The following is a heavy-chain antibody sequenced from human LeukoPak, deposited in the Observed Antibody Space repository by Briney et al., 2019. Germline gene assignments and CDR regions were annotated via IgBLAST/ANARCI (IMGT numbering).Heavy chain of an antibody. CDR2: ISGSGHRT. V-gene: IGHV3-23*01. J-gene: IGHJ5*02. CDR3: ANPPTVTTIRFDP. CDR1: GFTFSSYG. Sequence: PGGSLRLSCAASGFTFSSYGVSWVRQAPGKGLGWVSGISGSGHRTYYADSVKGRFTISRDNSKNTLYLQMNSLRAEDTAVYYCANPPTVTTIRFDPWGQGTLVTVSS. D-gene: IGHD4-17*01.